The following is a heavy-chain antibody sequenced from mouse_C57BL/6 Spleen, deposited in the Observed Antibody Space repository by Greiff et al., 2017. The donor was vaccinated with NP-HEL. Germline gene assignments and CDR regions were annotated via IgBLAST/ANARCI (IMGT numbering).Heavy chain of an antibody. Sequence: QVQLQQSGPKLVKPGASVKISCKASGYAFSSSWMNWVKQRPGKGLEWIGRIYPGDGDTNYNGKFKGKATLTADKSSSTAYMQLSSLTSEDSAVYFCARKGLLDYWGQGTTLTVSS. CDR3: ARKGLLDY. CDR1: GYAFSSSW. D-gene: IGHD2-2*01. J-gene: IGHJ2*01. CDR2: IYPGDGDT. V-gene: IGHV1-82*01.